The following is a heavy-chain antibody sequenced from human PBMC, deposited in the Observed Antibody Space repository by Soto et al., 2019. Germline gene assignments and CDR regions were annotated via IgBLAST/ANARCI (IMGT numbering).Heavy chain of an antibody. Sequence: VQLVESGGGVVQPGRSLRLSCAASGFTFSSYGMHWVRQAPGKGLEWVAVISYDGSNKYYADSVKGRFTISRDNSKNTLYLQMNSLRAEDTAVYYCAKDLIRGYSSSWSFDYWGQGTLVTVSS. CDR2: ISYDGSNK. CDR1: GFTFSSYG. CDR3: AKDLIRGYSSSWSFDY. V-gene: IGHV3-30*18. D-gene: IGHD6-13*01. J-gene: IGHJ4*02.